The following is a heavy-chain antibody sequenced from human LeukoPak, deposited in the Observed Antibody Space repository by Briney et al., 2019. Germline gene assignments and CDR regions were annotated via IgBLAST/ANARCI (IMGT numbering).Heavy chain of an antibody. D-gene: IGHD6-13*01. CDR2: ISGSGGSK. CDR3: AKGASSSWYRFDP. Sequence: PGGSLRLSCAASGFTFSSYTMNWVRQAPGKGVEWVSAISGSGGSKYYADSVKGRFTISRDNSKNTLYLQMNSLRAEDTAVYYCAKGASSSWYRFDPWGQGTLVTVSS. CDR1: GFTFSSYT. J-gene: IGHJ5*02. V-gene: IGHV3-23*01.